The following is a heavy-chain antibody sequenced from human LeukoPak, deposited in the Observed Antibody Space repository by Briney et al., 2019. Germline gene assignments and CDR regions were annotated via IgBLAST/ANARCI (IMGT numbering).Heavy chain of an antibody. J-gene: IGHJ4*02. V-gene: IGHV4-39*07. CDR2: IYYSGST. CDR3: ARSGWGSSSYYFDY. CDR1: GGSISSSSYY. Sequence: SETLSLTCTVSGGSISSSSYYWGWIRQPPGKGLEWIGSIYYSGSTYYNPSLKSRVTISVDTSKNQFSLKLSSVTAADTAVYYCARSGWGSSSYYFDYWGQGTLVTVSS. D-gene: IGHD3-16*01.